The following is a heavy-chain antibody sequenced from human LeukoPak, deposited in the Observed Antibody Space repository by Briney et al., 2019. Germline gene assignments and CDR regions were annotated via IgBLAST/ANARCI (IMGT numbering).Heavy chain of an antibody. CDR3: VTSVIAGQGNY. CDR1: GGTFSSYA. Sequence: GSSVKVSCKASGGTFSSYAISWVRQAPGQGLEWMGRIIPIFGTANYAQKFQGRVTITTDESTSTAYMELSSLRSDDTAVYYCVTSVIAGQGNYWGQGTLVTVSS. CDR2: IIPIFGTA. V-gene: IGHV1-69*05. J-gene: IGHJ4*02. D-gene: IGHD2/OR15-2a*01.